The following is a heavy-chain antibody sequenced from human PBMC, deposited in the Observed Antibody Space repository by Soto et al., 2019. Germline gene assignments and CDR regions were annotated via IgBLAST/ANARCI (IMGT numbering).Heavy chain of an antibody. CDR2: IYHSANT. Sequence: TSETLSLTCAVSGGSISSGGYSRGWIRQPPGKGLEWIGYIYHSANTYYNPSLKSRVTISVDRSKNQFSLKLSSVTAADTAVYYCTRSPIYGGYVSYFDSWGQGILVTVSS. CDR1: GGSISSGGYS. CDR3: TRSPIYGGYVSYFDS. J-gene: IGHJ4*02. D-gene: IGHD5-12*01. V-gene: IGHV4-30-2*01.